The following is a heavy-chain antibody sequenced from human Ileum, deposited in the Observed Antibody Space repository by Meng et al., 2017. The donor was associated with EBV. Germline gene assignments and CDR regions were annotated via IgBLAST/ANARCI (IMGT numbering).Heavy chain of an antibody. D-gene: IGHD1-26*01. CDR1: GYSISTTNW. CDR3: ARNSESGSYIDY. V-gene: IGHV4-28*01. Sequence: QAQLQAVGPGLVKPSDTLSLTCAVSGYSISTTNWWGWIRQPPGKGLEWIGHIYYSGTTYNNPSLKSRVTMSIDPSKNQFSLKLSSVTAVDTAVYYCARNSESGSYIDYWGLGTLVTVSS. J-gene: IGHJ4*02. CDR2: IYYSGTT.